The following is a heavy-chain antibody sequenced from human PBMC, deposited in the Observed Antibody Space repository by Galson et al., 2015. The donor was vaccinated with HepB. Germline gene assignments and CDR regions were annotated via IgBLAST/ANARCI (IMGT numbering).Heavy chain of an antibody. Sequence: SVKVSCKASGGTFSSYAISWVRQAPGQGLEWMGGIIPIFGTANYAQKFQGRVTITADESTSTAYMELSSLRSEDTAVYYCARGWRRDALGRNWFDPWGQGTLVTVSS. CDR3: ARGWRRDALGRNWFDP. D-gene: IGHD5-24*01. CDR1: GGTFSSYA. CDR2: IIPIFGTA. V-gene: IGHV1-69*13. J-gene: IGHJ5*02.